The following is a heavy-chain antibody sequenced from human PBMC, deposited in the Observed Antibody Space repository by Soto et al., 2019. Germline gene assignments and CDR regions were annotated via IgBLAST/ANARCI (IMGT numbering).Heavy chain of an antibody. Sequence: PSETLSLTCTVSGGSISSGDYYWSWIRQPPGKGLEWIGYIYYSGSTYYNPSLKSRVTISVDTSKNQFSLKLSSVTAADTAVYYCARDGSGRRYCSSTSCFGFLGWFDPWGQGTLVTASS. CDR1: GGSISSGDYY. CDR3: ARDGSGRRYCSSTSCFGFLGWFDP. D-gene: IGHD2-2*01. V-gene: IGHV4-30-4*01. CDR2: IYYSGST. J-gene: IGHJ5*02.